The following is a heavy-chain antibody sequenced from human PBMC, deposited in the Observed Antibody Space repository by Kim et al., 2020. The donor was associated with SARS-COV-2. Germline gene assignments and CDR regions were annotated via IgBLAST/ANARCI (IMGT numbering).Heavy chain of an antibody. CDR2: INHSGST. V-gene: IGHV4-34*01. J-gene: IGHJ5*02. D-gene: IGHD3-10*01. Sequence: SETLSLTCAVYGGSFSGYYWSWIRQPPGKGLEWIGEINHSGSTNYNPSLKSRVTISVDTSKNQFSLKLSSVTAADTAVYYCARFAGSGSYFFDPWGQGTLVTVSS. CDR3: ARFAGSGSYFFDP. CDR1: GGSFSGYY.